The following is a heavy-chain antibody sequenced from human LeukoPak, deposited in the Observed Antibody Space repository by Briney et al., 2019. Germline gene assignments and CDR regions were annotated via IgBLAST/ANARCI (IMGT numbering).Heavy chain of an antibody. CDR1: GVTFSSYS. CDR3: AELGITMIGGG. CDR2: ISSSSSTI. Sequence: PGGSLRLSCAASGVTFSSYSMNWVRHAPREGLEWCSYISSSSSTINYADSVKGRFTISRDNAKNSLYLQMNSLRSEDTAVYYCAELGITMIGGGWGKRTTVTTSS. J-gene: IGHJ6*04. D-gene: IGHD3-10*02. V-gene: IGHV3-48*04.